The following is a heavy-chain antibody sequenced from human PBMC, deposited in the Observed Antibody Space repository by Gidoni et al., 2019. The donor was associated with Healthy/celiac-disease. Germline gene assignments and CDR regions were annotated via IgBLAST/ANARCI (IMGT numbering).Heavy chain of an antibody. CDR3: ASGVRNIVVVPAATRGWFDP. CDR1: GGSFSGYY. V-gene: IGHV4-34*01. CDR2: INHSGRT. J-gene: IGHJ5*02. D-gene: IGHD2-2*01. Sequence: QVQLQQWGAGLLKPSETLSLTCAVYGGSFSGYYWSWIRQPPGKGLEWIGEINHSGRTNYNPSLKSRVTISVDTSKNQFSLKLSSVTAADTAVYYCASGVRNIVVVPAATRGWFDPWGQGTLVTVSS.